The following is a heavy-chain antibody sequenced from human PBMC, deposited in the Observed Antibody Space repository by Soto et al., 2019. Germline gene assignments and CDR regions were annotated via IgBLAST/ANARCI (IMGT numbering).Heavy chain of an antibody. D-gene: IGHD6-6*01. CDR2: FDPEDGET. Sequence: ASVKVSCKVSGYTLTELSMHWVRQAPGKGLEWMGGFDPEDGETIYAQKFQGRVTMTEDTSTDTAYMELSSLRSEDTAVYYCATGPSIAGSYYYYYGMDVWGQGTTVTVYS. V-gene: IGHV1-24*01. J-gene: IGHJ6*02. CDR1: GYTLTELS. CDR3: ATGPSIAGSYYYYYGMDV.